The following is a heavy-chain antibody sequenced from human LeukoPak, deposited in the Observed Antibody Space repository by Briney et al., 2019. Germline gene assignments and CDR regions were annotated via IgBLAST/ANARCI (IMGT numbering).Heavy chain of an antibody. D-gene: IGHD2-2*01. CDR1: RFTFNDYA. CDR2: ISFDGTNQ. J-gene: IGHJ4*02. Sequence: PGGSLRLSCAASRFTFNDYAMHWVRQAPGKGLEWVAVISFDGTNQYHTDSVKGRFTISRDNSKNTLYLQMNSLRAEDTAVYYCAKGYCSSTSCSGDYWGQGTLVTVSS. CDR3: AKGYCSSTSCSGDY. V-gene: IGHV3-30*07.